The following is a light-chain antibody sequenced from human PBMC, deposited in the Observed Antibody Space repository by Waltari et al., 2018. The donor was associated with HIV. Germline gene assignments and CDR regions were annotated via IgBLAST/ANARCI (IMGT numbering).Light chain of an antibody. CDR2: DVS. CDR1: SSHVGNYNY. Sequence: QSALTQPASVSGSPGQSIPISCTGTSSHVGNYNYVSWYQQHPGKAPKLMIYDVSNRPSGVSNRFSGSKSGNTASLTISGLRAEDEADYYCTSYSSSSTLVLGGGTKLTVL. V-gene: IGLV2-14*03. CDR3: TSYSSSSTLV. J-gene: IGLJ2*01.